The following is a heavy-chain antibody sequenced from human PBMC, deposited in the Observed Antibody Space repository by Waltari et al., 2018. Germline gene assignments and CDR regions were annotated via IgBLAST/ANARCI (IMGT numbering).Heavy chain of an antibody. CDR3: AKEVKRSSWSGTVDY. CDR1: GFTFSSYA. D-gene: IGHD6-13*01. Sequence: EVQLLESGGGLVQPGGSLRLSCAASGFTFSSYAMSWVRQAPGKGLEWVSALSGRGGSTYYADSVKGRFTISRDNSKNTLYLQMNSRRAEDTAVDYCAKEVKRSSWSGTVDYWGQGTLVTVSS. J-gene: IGHJ4*02. CDR2: LSGRGGST. V-gene: IGHV3-23*01.